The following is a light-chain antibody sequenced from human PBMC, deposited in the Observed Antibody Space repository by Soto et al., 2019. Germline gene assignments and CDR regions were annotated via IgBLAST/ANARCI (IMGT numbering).Light chain of an antibody. CDR3: QHYDVWPTVT. CDR2: GVS. V-gene: IGKV3-15*01. CDR1: QSVSNR. Sequence: EVVVTQSPATLSVSPGERATLSCRASQSVSNRIAWYQQGPGQAPRLVVYGVSTRATDIPDRFSGSGSGTEFTLNISSLQSEDFAVYYCQHYDVWPTVTFGQGTKVEIK. J-gene: IGKJ1*01.